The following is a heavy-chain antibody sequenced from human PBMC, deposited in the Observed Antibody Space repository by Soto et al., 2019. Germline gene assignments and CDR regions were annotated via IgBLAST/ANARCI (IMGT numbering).Heavy chain of an antibody. V-gene: IGHV3-15*01. J-gene: IGHJ3*01. CDR3: TTDRPFSGGGIIAT. CDR1: GFTFSSYL. Sequence: GGSLRLSCAAPGFTFSSYLMSWVRQAPGGGLEWVGRIKSRPAGETTDYAAPVKGRYTISRDDSKNTLYLQMTSLKTDDTAVYYCTTDRPFSGGGIIATWGQGTMVTVSS. CDR2: IKSRPAGETT. D-gene: IGHD3-16*02.